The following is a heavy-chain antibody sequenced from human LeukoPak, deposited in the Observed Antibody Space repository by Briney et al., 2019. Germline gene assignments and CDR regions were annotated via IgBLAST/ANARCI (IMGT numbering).Heavy chain of an antibody. Sequence: GGSLRLSCAASGFTFSSYGMHWVRQAPGKGLEWVAFIRYDGSNKYYADSVEGRFTISRDNSKNTLYLQMNSLRAEDTAVYYCAEDPTSYYYDSSGYWPDWGQGTLVTVSS. CDR3: AEDPTSYYYDSSGYWPD. D-gene: IGHD3-22*01. CDR1: GFTFSSYG. CDR2: IRYDGSNK. V-gene: IGHV3-30*02. J-gene: IGHJ4*02.